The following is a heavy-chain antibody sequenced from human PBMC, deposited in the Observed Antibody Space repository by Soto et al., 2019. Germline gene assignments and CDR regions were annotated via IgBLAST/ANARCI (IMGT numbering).Heavy chain of an antibody. V-gene: IGHV6-1*01. J-gene: IGHJ6*02. CDR1: GDSVSSNSAA. Sequence: SQTLSLTCAISGDSVSSNSAAWNWIRQSPSRGLEWLGRTYYRSKWYNDYAVSVKSRITINPDTSKNQFSLQLNSVTPEDTAVYYCAREVASPHTPPYYYYGMDVWGQGTTVTVSS. CDR3: AREVASPHTPPYYYYGMDV. CDR2: TYYRSKWYN. D-gene: IGHD2-15*01.